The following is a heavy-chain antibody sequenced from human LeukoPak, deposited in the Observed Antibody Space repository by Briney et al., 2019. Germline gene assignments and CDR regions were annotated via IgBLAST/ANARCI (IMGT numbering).Heavy chain of an antibody. CDR3: AREHTPYGSGCTAAY. CDR2: VSLNINII. Sequence: GGSLRLSCAASGFTFSSYCLNWVRQAPGGGLEWVTYVSLNINIIYYEESVKGRFTISRENTKNSLYMQMNRLRAEDTPVYYCAREHTPYGSGCTAAYWGQGTLVTVSS. D-gene: IGHD6-19*01. CDR1: GFTFSSYC. V-gene: IGHV3-48*01. J-gene: IGHJ4*02.